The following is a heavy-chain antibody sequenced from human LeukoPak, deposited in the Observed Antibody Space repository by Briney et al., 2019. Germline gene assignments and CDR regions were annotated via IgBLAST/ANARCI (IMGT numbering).Heavy chain of an antibody. D-gene: IGHD3-22*01. CDR1: GYTFTSYY. CDR2: INPSGGST. Sequence: VSVKVSCKASGYTFTSYYMHWVRQAPGQGLEWMGIINPSGGSTSYAQKFQGRVTMTRGTSTSTVYMELSSLRSEDTAVCYCARDCYDSSGYESLDYWGQGTLVTVSS. J-gene: IGHJ4*02. V-gene: IGHV1-46*01. CDR3: ARDCYDSSGYESLDY.